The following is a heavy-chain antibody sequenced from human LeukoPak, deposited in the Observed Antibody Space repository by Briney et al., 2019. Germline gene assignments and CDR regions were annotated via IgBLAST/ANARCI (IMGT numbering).Heavy chain of an antibody. CDR1: GFTVSSNY. Sequence: SGGSLRLSCAASGFTVSSNYMSWVRQAPGKGLEWVSLIYSGGSTYYADSVKGRFTISRDNSKNTLYLQMNSLRAEDTAVYYCARDGSNYYGSGSPNYYYGMDVWGQGTTVTVSS. D-gene: IGHD3-10*01. J-gene: IGHJ6*02. CDR3: ARDGSNYYGSGSPNYYYGMDV. V-gene: IGHV3-53*01. CDR2: IYSGGST.